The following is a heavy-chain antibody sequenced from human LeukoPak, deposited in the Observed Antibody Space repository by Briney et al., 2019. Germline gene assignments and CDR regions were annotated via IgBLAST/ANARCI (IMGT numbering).Heavy chain of an antibody. CDR3: AKDRVSPGFNWFDP. J-gene: IGHJ5*02. CDR1: GVIISSYA. Sequence: PGGSPILSCAASGVIISSYAMSWVRQAPGKGLEWVSAINGRGDNTYYADFVKGRFTISRDNSKSTVYLQMNSLRTEDTAVYYCAKDRVSPGFNWFDPWGQGTLVTVSS. D-gene: IGHD2/OR15-2a*01. CDR2: INGRGDNT. V-gene: IGHV3-23*01.